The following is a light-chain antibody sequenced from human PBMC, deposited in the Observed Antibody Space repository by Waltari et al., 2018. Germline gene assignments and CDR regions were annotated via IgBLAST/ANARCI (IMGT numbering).Light chain of an antibody. CDR1: QSLSVAY. Sequence: EIVLTQSPGTLSLSPGERATLSCRASQSLSVAYLAWYQQRSGQAPRLLIYGASYRATGIPDRFSGSGSGTDFTLNISRLEPEDFALYYCQQYDTSPGSFGQGTKLEIK. CDR3: QQYDTSPGS. V-gene: IGKV3-20*01. CDR2: GAS. J-gene: IGKJ2*01.